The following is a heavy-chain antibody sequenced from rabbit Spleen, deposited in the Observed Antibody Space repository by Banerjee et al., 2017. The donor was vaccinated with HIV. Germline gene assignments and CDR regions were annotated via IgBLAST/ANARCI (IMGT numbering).Heavy chain of an antibody. CDR1: GVSFSGDSFSGDSY. D-gene: IGHD4-1*01. V-gene: IGHV1S40*01. J-gene: IGHJ2*01. CDR3: ARDLTDVIGWNFGW. CDR2: IDTGSSGFT. Sequence: QSLEESGGDLVKPGASLTLTCIASGVSFSGDSFSGDSYMCWVRQAPGKGLEWIVCIDTGSSGFTYFASWAKGRFTISKTSSTTVTLQMTSLTAADTATYFCARDLTDVIGWNFGWGGPGTLVTVS.